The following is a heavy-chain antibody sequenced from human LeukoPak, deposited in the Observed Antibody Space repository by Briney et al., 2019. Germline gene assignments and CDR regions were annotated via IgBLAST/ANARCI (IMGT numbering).Heavy chain of an antibody. Sequence: GGSLRLSCAASGFTFSSYGMHWVRQAPGKGLEWVAFIRYDGSNKYYADSVKGRFIISRDNSKNTLYLQMNSLRAEDTAVYYCAKLFWSGRNFDYWGQGTLVTVSS. CDR2: IRYDGSNK. CDR3: AKLFWSGRNFDY. D-gene: IGHD3-3*01. J-gene: IGHJ4*02. CDR1: GFTFSSYG. V-gene: IGHV3-30*02.